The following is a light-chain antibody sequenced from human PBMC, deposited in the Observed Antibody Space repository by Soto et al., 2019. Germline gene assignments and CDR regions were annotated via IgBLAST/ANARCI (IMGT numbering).Light chain of an antibody. CDR2: DAS. V-gene: IGKV3-15*01. CDR1: QSVTTN. CDR3: QQYDRWPVT. Sequence: VMTQSPATLSVSPGERVTFSCRASQSVTTNLAWYQHKPGQSPRLLISDASIGASGIPPRFSGSGSGTEFTLTIDRLQSADFAVYYCQQYDRWPVTFGGGTKVDIK. J-gene: IGKJ4*01.